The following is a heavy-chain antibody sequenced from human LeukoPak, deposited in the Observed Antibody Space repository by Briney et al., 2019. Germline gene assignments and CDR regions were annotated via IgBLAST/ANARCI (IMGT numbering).Heavy chain of an antibody. CDR1: GFTFRSYE. CDR2: ISTSGSTI. D-gene: IGHD1-26*01. J-gene: IGHJ4*02. CDR3: ARDRYGGSYPAYY. Sequence: GGSLRLSCAASGFTFRSYEMNWVRQTPGKGLEWVSYISTSGSTIYYADSVKGRFTISRDNAKNSLYLQMNSLRAEDTAVYYCARDRYGGSYPAYYWGQGTLVTVSS. V-gene: IGHV3-48*03.